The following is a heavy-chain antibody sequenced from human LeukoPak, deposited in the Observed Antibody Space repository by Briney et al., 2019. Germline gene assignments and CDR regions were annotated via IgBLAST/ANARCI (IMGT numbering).Heavy chain of an antibody. CDR3: AVISGIAAAGTSFGRDDY. CDR2: ISGSGGST. CDR1: GFTFSSYA. V-gene: IGHV3-23*01. D-gene: IGHD6-13*01. J-gene: IGHJ4*02. Sequence: GGSLRLSCAASGFTFSSYAMSWVRQAPGKGLEWVSAISGSGGSTYYADSVKGRFTISRDNSKNTLYLQMNSLRAEDTAVYYCAVISGIAAAGTSFGRDDYWGQGTLVTVSS.